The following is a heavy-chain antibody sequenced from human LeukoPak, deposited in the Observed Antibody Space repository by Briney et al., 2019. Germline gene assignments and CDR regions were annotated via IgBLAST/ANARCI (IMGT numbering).Heavy chain of an antibody. J-gene: IGHJ3*02. D-gene: IGHD1-20*01. CDR1: GGSFSGYY. CDR3: ARGSEDNWNDLLWAFDI. Sequence: SETLSLTCAVYGGSFSGYYWSWIRQPPGKGLEWIGEINHSGSTNYNPSLKSRVTISVDTSKNQFSLKLSSVTAADTAVYYCARGSEDNWNDLLWAFDIWGQGTMVIVSS. CDR2: INHSGST. V-gene: IGHV4-34*01.